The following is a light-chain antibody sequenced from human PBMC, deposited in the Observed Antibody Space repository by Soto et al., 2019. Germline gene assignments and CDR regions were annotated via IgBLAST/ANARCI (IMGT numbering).Light chain of an antibody. CDR2: WAS. CDR1: QSLYSSNNKNY. Sequence: DIVMTQSPDSLAVSLGERATINCKSSQSLYSSNNKNYLAWYQQKPGQPPKLLIYWASTRESGVPDRFSGSGSGTDFTLTISSLQSEDFAVYYCQQYNNWLRTFGQGTKVEIK. V-gene: IGKV4-1*01. CDR3: QQYNNWLRT. J-gene: IGKJ1*01.